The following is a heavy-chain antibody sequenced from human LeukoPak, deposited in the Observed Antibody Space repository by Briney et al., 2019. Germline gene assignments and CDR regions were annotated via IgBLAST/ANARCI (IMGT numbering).Heavy chain of an antibody. D-gene: IGHD2-2*01. V-gene: IGHV3-15*01. CDR2: IKSGDGGTT. J-gene: IGHJ4*02. CDR1: GFTFSNVW. CDR3: TTNADLDY. Sequence: GGSLRLSCAASGFTFSNVWMTWVRQAPGKGLEWVGRIKSGDGGTTDYAAPVKGRFTISRDDSKNTLYLQMNSLKTEDTALYYCTTNADLDYWGQGSLVTVSS.